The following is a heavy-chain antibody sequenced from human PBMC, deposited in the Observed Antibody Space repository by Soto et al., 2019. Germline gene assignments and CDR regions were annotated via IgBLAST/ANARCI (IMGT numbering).Heavy chain of an antibody. CDR1: GGSVSTTSSY. J-gene: IGHJ6*02. D-gene: IGHD3-3*01. Sequence: SETLSLTCTVSGGSVSTTSSYWSWIRQPPGKGLEWIGYIHYSGSTNYNPSLKSRVTISVDTSKNQFSLKLSSVTAADTAVYYCARYYDFWSGDYYYYGMDVWGQGTTVTVSS. CDR2: IHYSGST. V-gene: IGHV4-61*01. CDR3: ARYYDFWSGDYYYYGMDV.